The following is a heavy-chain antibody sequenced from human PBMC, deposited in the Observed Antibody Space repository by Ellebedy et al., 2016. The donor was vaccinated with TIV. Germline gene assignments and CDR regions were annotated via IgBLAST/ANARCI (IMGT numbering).Heavy chain of an antibody. CDR2: IYPGDSDT. V-gene: IGHV5-51*01. J-gene: IGHJ6*02. Sequence: PGGSLRLSCKGSGFIFSNYWIAWVPQMPAKGLEWMGIIYPGDSDTIYSPSFQGRGTISADKSTNTAYLQWTSLKASDTGLYYCARHPNGMDVWGQGTTVTVSS. CDR1: GFIFSNYW. CDR3: ARHPNGMDV.